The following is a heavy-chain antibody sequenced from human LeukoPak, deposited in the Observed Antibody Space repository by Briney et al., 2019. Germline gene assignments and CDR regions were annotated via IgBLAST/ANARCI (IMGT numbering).Heavy chain of an antibody. J-gene: IGHJ5*02. V-gene: IGHV1-46*01. CDR1: EYTFTSYY. Sequence: ASVKVSCKASEYTFTSYYMHWVRQAPGQGLEWMGIIKPSGGSTSYAQKFQGRVTMTRDMSTSTVYMELSSLRSEDTAVYYCARRVGGPNWFDPWGQGTLVTVSS. D-gene: IGHD1-26*01. CDR3: ARRVGGPNWFDP. CDR2: IKPSGGST.